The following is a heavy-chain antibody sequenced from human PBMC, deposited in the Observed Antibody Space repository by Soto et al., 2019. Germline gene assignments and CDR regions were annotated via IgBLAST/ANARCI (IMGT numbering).Heavy chain of an antibody. V-gene: IGHV1-69*13. J-gene: IGHJ6*02. CDR1: GGTFSSYA. D-gene: IGHD3-3*01. CDR3: ARDSWREKFTNYYYYYGMDV. Sequence: SVKVSFKASGGTFSSYAISWVRQAPGQGLEWMGGIIPIFGTANYAQKFQGRVTITADESTSTAYMELSSLRSEDTAVYYCARDSWREKFTNYYYYYGMDVWGQGTTVTVYS. CDR2: IIPIFGTA.